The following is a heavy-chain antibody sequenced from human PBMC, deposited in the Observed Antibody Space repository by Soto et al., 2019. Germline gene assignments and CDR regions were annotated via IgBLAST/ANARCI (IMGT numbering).Heavy chain of an antibody. CDR1: GFSFSIYG. V-gene: IGHV3-30*18. D-gene: IGHD3-10*01. CDR3: AKDAVSGSRRVPFNYYGMDV. CDR2: ISYDGSER. J-gene: IGHJ6*02. Sequence: QVQLVESGGGVVQPGRSLRLSCAASGFSFSIYGMHWVRQAPGKGLQWVAAISYDGSERYYADSVKGRFTISRDNSNNALYLQMTSLSAEDTAVYYCAKDAVSGSRRVPFNYYGMDVWGQGTTVTVSS.